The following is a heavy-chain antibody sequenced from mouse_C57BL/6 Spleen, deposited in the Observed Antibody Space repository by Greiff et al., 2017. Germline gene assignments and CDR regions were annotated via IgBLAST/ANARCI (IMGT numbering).Heavy chain of an antibody. V-gene: IGHV1-52*01. D-gene: IGHD2-5*01. J-gene: IGHJ2*01. Sequence: VQLQQPGAELVRPGSSVKLSCKASGYTFTSYWMHWVKQRPIQGLEWIGNIDPSDSETHYNQKFKDKATLTVAKSSSTAYMQLSSLTSEDSAVYYCARSYYSNYDYFDYWGQGTTLTVSS. CDR1: GYTFTSYW. CDR2: IDPSDSET. CDR3: ARSYYSNYDYFDY.